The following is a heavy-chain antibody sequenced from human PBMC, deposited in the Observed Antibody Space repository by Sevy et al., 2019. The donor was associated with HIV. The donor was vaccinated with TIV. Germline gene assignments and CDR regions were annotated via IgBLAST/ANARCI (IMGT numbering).Heavy chain of an antibody. CDR1: GDSITSNNYG. CDR2: VYYSGDT. V-gene: IGHV4-39*01. CDR3: AGRSCDSGECYFDF. J-gene: IGHJ4*02. Sequence: SETLSLTCTVSGDSITSNNYGWGWVRQPPGKGLEWIGNVYYSGDTYYNPSLKSRVTISVDTSKNQVSQKLNSVTAADTALYYCAGRSCDSGECYFDFWGQGTQVTVSS. D-gene: IGHD1-26*01.